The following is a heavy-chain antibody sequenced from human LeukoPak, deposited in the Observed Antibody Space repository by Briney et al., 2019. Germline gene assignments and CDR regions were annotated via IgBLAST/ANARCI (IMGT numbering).Heavy chain of an antibody. CDR1: GFTFSSYG. CDR3: AKDWNYYDSSGYYWD. CDR2: IWYDGSNK. V-gene: IGHV3-33*06. D-gene: IGHD3-22*01. J-gene: IGHJ4*02. Sequence: PGRSLRLSCAASGFTFSSYGMHWVRQAPGKGLEWVAVIWYDGSNKYYADSVKGRFTISSDNSKNTLYLQMNSLRAEDTAVYYCAKDWNYYDSSGYYWDWGQGTLVTVSS.